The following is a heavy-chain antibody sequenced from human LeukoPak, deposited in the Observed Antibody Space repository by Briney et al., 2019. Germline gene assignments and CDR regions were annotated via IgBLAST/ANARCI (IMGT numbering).Heavy chain of an antibody. D-gene: IGHD6-19*01. V-gene: IGHV4-39*01. CDR3: AITQWLVWYYFDY. J-gene: IGHJ4*02. CDR1: GGSISSSSYY. CDR2: IYYSGST. Sequence: SETLSLTCTVSGGSISSSSYYWGWIRQPPGKGLEWIGSIYYSGSTYYNPSLKSRVTISVDTSKNQFSLKLSSVTAADTAVYYCAITQWLVWYYFDYWGQGTLVTVSS.